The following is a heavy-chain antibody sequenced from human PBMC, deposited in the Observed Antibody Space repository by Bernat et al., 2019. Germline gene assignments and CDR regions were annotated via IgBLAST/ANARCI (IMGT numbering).Heavy chain of an antibody. CDR1: GFTFSDYY. CDR2: ISSSGSTI. J-gene: IGHJ3*02. Sequence: QVQLVESGGGLVKPGGSLRLSCAASGFTFSDYYMSWIRQAPGKGLEWVSYISSSGSTIYYADSVKGRFTISRDNSKNTLYLQMNSLRAEDTAVYYCAKDVSAGAGDAFDIWGQGTMVTVSS. CDR3: AKDVSAGAGDAFDI. V-gene: IGHV3-11*01. D-gene: IGHD6-19*01.